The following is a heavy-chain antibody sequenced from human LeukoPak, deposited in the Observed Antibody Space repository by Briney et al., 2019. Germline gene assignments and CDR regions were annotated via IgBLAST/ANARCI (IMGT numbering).Heavy chain of an antibody. Sequence: SSETLSLTCTVSGGSISSGGYYWSWIRQPPGKGLEWIGYIYHSGSTYYNPSLKSRVTISVDRSKNQFSLKLSSVTAADTAVYYCVTSRKYGTPDYWGQGTLVTVSS. V-gene: IGHV4-30-2*01. J-gene: IGHJ4*02. CDR3: VTSRKYGTPDY. D-gene: IGHD2-2*01. CDR2: IYHSGST. CDR1: GGSISSGGYY.